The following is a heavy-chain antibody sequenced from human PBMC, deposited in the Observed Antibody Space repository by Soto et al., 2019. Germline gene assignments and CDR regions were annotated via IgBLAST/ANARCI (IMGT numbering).Heavy chain of an antibody. J-gene: IGHJ4*02. CDR3: ARDRDYYDAYYFDY. Sequence: QVQLVESGGGVVQPGRSLRLSCAASGFTFSSYAMHWVRQAPGKGLEWVAVISYDGSNKYYADSVKGRFTISRDNSKNTLYLQMNSLRAEDTDVYYCARDRDYYDAYYFDYWGQGTLVTVSS. V-gene: IGHV3-30-3*01. CDR2: ISYDGSNK. CDR1: GFTFSSYA. D-gene: IGHD3-3*01.